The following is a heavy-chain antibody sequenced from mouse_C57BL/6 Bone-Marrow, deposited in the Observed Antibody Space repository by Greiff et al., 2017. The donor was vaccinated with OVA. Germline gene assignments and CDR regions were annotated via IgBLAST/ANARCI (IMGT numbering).Heavy chain of an antibody. J-gene: IGHJ2*01. V-gene: IGHV1-81*01. CDR3: ARGPDGYYFDY. CDR2: IYPRSGNT. CDR1: GYTFTSYD. Sequence: LVESGPELVKPGASVKLSCKASGYTFTSYDINWVKQRTGQGLEWIGEIYPRSGNTYYNEKFKGKATLTADKSSSTAYMELRSLTSEDSAVYFCARGPDGYYFDYWGQGTTLTVSS. D-gene: IGHD2-3*01.